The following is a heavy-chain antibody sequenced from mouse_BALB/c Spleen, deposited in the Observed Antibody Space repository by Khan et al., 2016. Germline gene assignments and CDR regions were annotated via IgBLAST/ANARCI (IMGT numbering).Heavy chain of an antibody. CDR1: GYTFTNYG. J-gene: IGHJ4*01. Sequence: QIQLVQSGPELKKPGETVKISCKASGYTFTNYGMNWVKQAPGKGLKWMGWINTYTGEPTYADDFKGRFAFSLETSASTAYLQINNLKNEDMATYFCARWLHDAMDYWGQGTSVTVSS. CDR3: ARWLHDAMDY. V-gene: IGHV9-1*02. D-gene: IGHD2-2*01. CDR2: INTYTGEP.